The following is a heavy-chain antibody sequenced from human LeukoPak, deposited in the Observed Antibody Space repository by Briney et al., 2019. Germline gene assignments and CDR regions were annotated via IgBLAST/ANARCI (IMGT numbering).Heavy chain of an antibody. CDR3: VKDAPNGSVDF. Sequence: GGSLRLSCVTSGFTFERYVMHWMRLAPGEGLECVSSIHPNNGGVGYAASVKGRFAISRDNARDSLYLEMTSLRPEDTAVYYCVKDAPNGSVDFWGRGTLVTVSS. CDR1: GFTFERYV. J-gene: IGHJ4*02. V-gene: IGHV3-9*01. CDR2: IHPNNGGV. D-gene: IGHD2-8*01.